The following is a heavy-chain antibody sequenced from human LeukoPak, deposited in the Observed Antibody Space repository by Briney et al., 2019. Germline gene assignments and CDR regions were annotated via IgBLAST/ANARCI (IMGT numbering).Heavy chain of an antibody. J-gene: IGHJ4*02. CDR2: ISGSGGST. CDR1: GFTFSSYA. Sequence: GGSLRLSCAASGFTFSSYAMSWVRRAPGKGLEWVSAISGSGGSTYYADSVKGRFTISRDNSKNTLYLQMNSLRAEDTALYYCAKADCSSTSCSTDYWGQGTLVTVSS. CDR3: AKADCSSTSCSTDY. D-gene: IGHD2-2*02. V-gene: IGHV3-23*01.